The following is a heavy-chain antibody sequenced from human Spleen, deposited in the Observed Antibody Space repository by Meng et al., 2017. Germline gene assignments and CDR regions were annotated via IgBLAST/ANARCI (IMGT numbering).Heavy chain of an antibody. Sequence: QLQLQESGSGLLKPSQTLSLTCTVSGGSISSSNWWSWVRQPPGKGLEWIGEIYHSGCTNYNPSLKSRVTISVDKSKNQFSLKLSSVTAADTAVYYCATRDIAVAGVAFDYWGQGTLVTVSS. CDR2: IYHSGCT. V-gene: IGHV4-4*02. CDR3: ATRDIAVAGVAFDY. D-gene: IGHD6-19*01. J-gene: IGHJ4*02. CDR1: GGSISSSNW.